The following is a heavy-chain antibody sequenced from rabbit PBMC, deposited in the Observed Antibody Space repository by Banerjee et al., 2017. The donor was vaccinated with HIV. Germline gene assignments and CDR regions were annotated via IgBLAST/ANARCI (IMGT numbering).Heavy chain of an antibody. CDR3: VRETETYAGATGYGYCFNL. CDR1: GFDFSSYG. Sequence: QSLEESGGDLVKPGASLTLTCKASGFDFSSYGVSWVRQAPGKGLEWIGYIDPVFRSTYCASWVNGRFTISSHNAQNTLYLQLNSLTAADTATYFCVRETETYAGATGYGYCFNLWGPGTLVTVS. D-gene: IGHD6-1*01. V-gene: IGHV1S7*01. CDR2: IDPVFRST. J-gene: IGHJ4*01.